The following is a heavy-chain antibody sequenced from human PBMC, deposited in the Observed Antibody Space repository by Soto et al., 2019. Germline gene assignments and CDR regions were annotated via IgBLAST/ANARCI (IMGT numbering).Heavy chain of an antibody. CDR3: AREWEHDAFAI. Sequence: EVQLVESGGGLVQPGGSLRLSCAASEFTFSSYEMNRVRHAPGKGLEWISYTSGSGATIYYEDSVKGRFTISRDNAENSLYLQMNSLSAEDTAVYYCAREWEHDAFAIWGQGTMVTVSS. CDR2: TSGSGATI. J-gene: IGHJ3*02. CDR1: EFTFSSYE. V-gene: IGHV3-48*03. D-gene: IGHD1-26*01.